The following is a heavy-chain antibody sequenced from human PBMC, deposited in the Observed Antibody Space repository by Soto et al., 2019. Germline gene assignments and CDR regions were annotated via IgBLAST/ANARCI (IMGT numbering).Heavy chain of an antibody. CDR1: GFAFDSYW. J-gene: IGHJ4*02. Sequence: LRLSCAASGFAFDSYWIHWVRQAPGKGLVWVARINSDGTRINYADSVKGRFTISRDNAKNTVFLQMNSLRDEDSAVYFCARAGDWNYVQDFWGQGTLVTVSS. V-gene: IGHV3-74*01. CDR3: ARAGDWNYVQDF. D-gene: IGHD1-7*01. CDR2: INSDGTRI.